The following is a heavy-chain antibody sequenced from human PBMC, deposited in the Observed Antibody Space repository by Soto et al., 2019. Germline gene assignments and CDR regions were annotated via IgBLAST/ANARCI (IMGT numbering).Heavy chain of an antibody. V-gene: IGHV3-33*01. Sequence: QVQLVESGGGVVQPGRSLRLSCAASGLIFSGYGMHWVRQAPGKGLEWVAVIRYDGSNEEYEDSVKGRFTISRDNSKNTLYLQMNILRAEDTAVYYCARYCIGGTTFRGYHDYWGQGTLVTVSS. D-gene: IGHD2-15*01. CDR2: IRYDGSNE. J-gene: IGHJ4*02. CDR1: GLIFSGYG. CDR3: ARYCIGGTTFRGYHDY.